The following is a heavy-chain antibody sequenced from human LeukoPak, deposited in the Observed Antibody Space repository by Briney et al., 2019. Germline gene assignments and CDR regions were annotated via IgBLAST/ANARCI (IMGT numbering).Heavy chain of an antibody. CDR3: PQGGSDIYSFYHGMDV. CDR1: GFSFNTYA. CDR2: IAYDSTNK. D-gene: IGHD3-10*01. V-gene: IGHV3-30*03. Sequence: GGSLRLSCAASGFSFNTYAIHWVPQSPGKGLKWLTAIAYDSTNKHYADSSRGRFTIATHNSKNTFYLQMNSLRPEHTAGNYVPQGGSDIYSFYHGMDVWRRGTTATVSS. J-gene: IGHJ6*02.